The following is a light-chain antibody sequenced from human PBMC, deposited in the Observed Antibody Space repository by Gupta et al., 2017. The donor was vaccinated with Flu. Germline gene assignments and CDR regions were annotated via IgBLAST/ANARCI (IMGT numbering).Light chain of an antibody. CDR3: QSVDTSRGARV. Sequence: QSVLPQPPSVSGAPGPWVTISCTGSNSHLGASDDVLWYQHFPGTAPKLLIYDNNNRRSGVPDRFSGSKSGTSASLATSGLQADDEADYYCQSVDTSRGARVFGGGTKLTVL. J-gene: IGLJ3*02. CDR1: NSHLGASDD. V-gene: IGLV1-40*01. CDR2: DNN.